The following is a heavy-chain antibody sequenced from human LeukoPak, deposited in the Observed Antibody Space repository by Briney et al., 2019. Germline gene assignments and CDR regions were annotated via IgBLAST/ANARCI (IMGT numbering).Heavy chain of an antibody. CDR2: ISGSGGST. CDR3: AKDRDSGYEALDY. Sequence: PGGSLRLSCAASGFTFSSYGMSWARQAPGKGLEWVSAISGSGGSTYYADSVKGRFTISRDNFKNTLYLQMNSLRAEDTAVYYCAKDRDSGYEALDYWGQGTLVTVSS. D-gene: IGHD5-12*01. CDR1: GFTFSSYG. V-gene: IGHV3-23*01. J-gene: IGHJ4*02.